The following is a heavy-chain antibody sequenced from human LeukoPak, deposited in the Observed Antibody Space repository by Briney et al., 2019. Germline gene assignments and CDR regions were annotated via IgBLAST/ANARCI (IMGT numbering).Heavy chain of an antibody. Sequence: GSLRLSCAASGFTFSSYAMHWVRQAPGKGLEWVAVIWFDGSDKYYADSVKGQFTIFRDNSKNTLYLQMNTLRAEDTAVYYCARDLGGSLDYWGQGALVTVSS. J-gene: IGHJ4*02. CDR2: IWFDGSDK. CDR3: ARDLGGSLDY. D-gene: IGHD1-26*01. CDR1: GFTFSSYA. V-gene: IGHV3-33*01.